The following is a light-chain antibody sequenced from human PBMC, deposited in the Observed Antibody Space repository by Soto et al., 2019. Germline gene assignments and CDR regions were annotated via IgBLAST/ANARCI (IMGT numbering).Light chain of an antibody. J-gene: IGKJ1*01. CDR1: QSISNS. Sequence: DIQMTQSPSTLSASVGDRVTITCRATQSISNSLAWYQQKPGKAPKLLIYKASSLESGVPSRFSGSGSGTEFTLNITSLQPDDFATYYCQQYASFWTFGQGTKVEIK. CDR2: KAS. CDR3: QQYASFWT. V-gene: IGKV1-5*03.